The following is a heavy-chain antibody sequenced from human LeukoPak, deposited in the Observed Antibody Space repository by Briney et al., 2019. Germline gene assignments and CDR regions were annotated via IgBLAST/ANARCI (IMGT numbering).Heavy chain of an antibody. D-gene: IGHD1-26*01. CDR3: ARDFRYSGSYHHWFDP. CDR2: ISSSGTYI. J-gene: IGHJ5*02. CDR1: GFTFSAYS. V-gene: IGHV3-21*01. Sequence: GESLRLSCAASGFTFSAYSINWVRQAPGRGLEWVSSISSSGTYIYYADSVKGRFTISRDNAKNSLSLQMNSLRAEDTAVYYCARDFRYSGSYHHWFDPWGQGTLVTVSS.